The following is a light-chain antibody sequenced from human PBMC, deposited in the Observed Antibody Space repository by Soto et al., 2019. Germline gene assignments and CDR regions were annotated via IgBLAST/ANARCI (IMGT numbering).Light chain of an antibody. J-gene: IGLJ1*01. Sequence: QSLLTHPASLSGSPGQTITISCTGTSSDFGNYNLVSWYQQHPGKVPKLILFEVNKRPSGVSGRFSGSKSGNTASLTISGLQAEDEADYYCCSFTSSNTHVFGTGTKVTVL. CDR1: SSDFGNYNL. CDR3: CSFTSSNTHV. CDR2: EVN. V-gene: IGLV2-23*02.